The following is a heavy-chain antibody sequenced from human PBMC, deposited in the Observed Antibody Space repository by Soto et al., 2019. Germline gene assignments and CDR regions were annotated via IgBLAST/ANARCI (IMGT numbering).Heavy chain of an antibody. CDR3: ARDPGDYYYYGMDF. CDR1: GYTFTRYY. J-gene: IGHJ6*02. Sequence: ASVKVSCKASGYTFTRYYMHWVRQALRQGLEWIGIINPSGGSTSYAQKFQGRVTMTRDTSTSTVYMGLSSLRSEDTAVYYCARDPGDYYYYGMDFWGQGTTVTVSS. D-gene: IGHD4-17*01. V-gene: IGHV1-46*01. CDR2: INPSGGST.